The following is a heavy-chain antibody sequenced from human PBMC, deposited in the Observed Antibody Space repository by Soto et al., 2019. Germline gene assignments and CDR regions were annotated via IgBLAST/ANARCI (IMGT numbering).Heavy chain of an antibody. V-gene: IGHV4-59*01. CDR1: GGSISNYY. CDR2: IYNSGST. Sequence: QVQLQESGPGLVKPSETLSLTCTVSGGSISNYYWSWIRQPPGKGLEWIGYIYNSGSTTYNPSLQSRVSISVDTSENQFSLKLSSLTAADTAVYYCASYIVMPARTAFDVWGQGTMVTVSS. CDR3: ASYIVMPARTAFDV. D-gene: IGHD6-6*01. J-gene: IGHJ3*01.